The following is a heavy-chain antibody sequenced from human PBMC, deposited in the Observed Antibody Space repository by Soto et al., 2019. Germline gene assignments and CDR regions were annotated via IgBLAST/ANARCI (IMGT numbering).Heavy chain of an antibody. Sequence: EVQLLESGGDLVQPGGSLRLSCAASGLTSSTYAMSWVRQAPGKGLEWVSGISGSGGNTYYADSVKGRFTISRDNSESTLYLQMNSLRAEDTAVYYCAKDLFIVLPGAVGGNNYFDYWGQGALVTVSS. CDR1: GLTSSTYA. J-gene: IGHJ4*02. CDR3: AKDLFIVLPGAVGGNNYFDY. D-gene: IGHD2-2*01. V-gene: IGHV3-23*01. CDR2: ISGSGGNT.